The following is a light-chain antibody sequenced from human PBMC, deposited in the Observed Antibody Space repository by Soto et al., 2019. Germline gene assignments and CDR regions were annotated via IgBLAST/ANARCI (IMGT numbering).Light chain of an antibody. CDR1: QSVGTY. V-gene: IGKV3-20*01. J-gene: IGKJ1*01. Sequence: EIVMTQSPGTLSLSPGERATLSCRASQSVGTYLAWYQQKPGQAPRLLIYDASNRATGIAPRFRGSGSGTDFTLTISRLEPEDFAVYYCQQYGSSPPWTFGQGTKVDIK. CDR2: DAS. CDR3: QQYGSSPPWT.